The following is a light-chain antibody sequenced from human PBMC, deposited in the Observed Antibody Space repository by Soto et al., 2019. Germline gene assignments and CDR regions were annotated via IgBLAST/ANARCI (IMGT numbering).Light chain of an antibody. CDR3: XXXXXXXPXT. Sequence: EIVMTQSPATLSVSPGERATLSCRASQSVSSNLAWYQQKPGQAPRLLIYGASTRATGIPARFSGSGSGTEFTLTISSLQSEXXAVXXXXXXXXXXPXTFGQGTKVEIK. CDR2: GAS. CDR1: QSVSSN. J-gene: IGKJ1*01. V-gene: IGKV3-15*01.